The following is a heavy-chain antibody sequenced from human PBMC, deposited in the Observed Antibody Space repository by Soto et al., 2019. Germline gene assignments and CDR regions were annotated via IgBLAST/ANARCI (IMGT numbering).Heavy chain of an antibody. D-gene: IGHD3-10*01. V-gene: IGHV3-30-3*01. CDR2: ISYDGSNK. Sequence: GGSLRLSCAASGFTFSIYAMHWVRQAPGKGLEWVAVISYDGSNKYYADSVKGRFTISRDNSKNTLYLQMNSLRAEDTSVYYCANFGGYGMDVWGQGTTVTVSS. J-gene: IGHJ6*02. CDR1: GFTFSIYA. CDR3: ANFGGYGMDV.